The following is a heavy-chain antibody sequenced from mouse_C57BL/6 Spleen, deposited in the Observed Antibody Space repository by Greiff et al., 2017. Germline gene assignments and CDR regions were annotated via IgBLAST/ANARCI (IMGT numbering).Heavy chain of an antibody. V-gene: IGHV1-52*01. D-gene: IGHD1-1*01. CDR1: GYTFTSYW. CDR2: IDPSDSET. J-gene: IGHJ2*01. Sequence: QVQLHQPGAELVRPGSSVKLSCKASGYTFTSYWMHWVKQRPIQGLEWIGNIDPSDSETHYNQKFKDKATLTVDKSSSTAYMQLSSLTSEDSAVYYCARGLRYHPYYCDYWGQGTTLTVSS. CDR3: ARGLRYHPYYCDY.